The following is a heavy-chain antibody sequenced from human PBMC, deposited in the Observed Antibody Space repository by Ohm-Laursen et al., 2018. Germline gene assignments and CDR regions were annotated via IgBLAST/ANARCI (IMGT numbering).Heavy chain of an antibody. CDR2: IRYDGSNE. V-gene: IGHV3-33*01. CDR1: GFSFRSYG. D-gene: IGHD7-27*01. J-gene: IGHJ5*02. Sequence: SLRLSCAAPGFSFRSYGMHWVRHTPGKGLEWIAVIRYDGSNEYYADYLKGRFTISRDNAKDSLYLQINSLRVEDTAVYYCGRGPRGINGGKSDRWGQGTLVTVSS. CDR3: GRGPRGINGGKSDR.